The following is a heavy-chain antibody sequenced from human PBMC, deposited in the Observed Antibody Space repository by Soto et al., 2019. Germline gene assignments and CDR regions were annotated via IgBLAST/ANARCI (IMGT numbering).Heavy chain of an antibody. CDR1: GGSISGHY. CDR2: ISYTGST. V-gene: IGHV4-59*11. J-gene: IGHJ6*02. Sequence: SETLSLTCTVSGGSISGHYWSWIRQPPGKGLEWVGYISYTGSTNYNPSLKGRVTISIDSSKNQFSLKLTSVTAADTAVYYCAMVPAAPHWVYYFGMDVWGQGTTVTVSS. CDR3: AMVPAAPHWVYYFGMDV. D-gene: IGHD2-2*01.